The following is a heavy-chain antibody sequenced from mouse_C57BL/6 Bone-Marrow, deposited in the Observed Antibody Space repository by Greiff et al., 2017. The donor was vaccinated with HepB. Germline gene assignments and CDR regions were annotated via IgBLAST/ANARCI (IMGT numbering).Heavy chain of an antibody. V-gene: IGHV1-5*01. CDR1: GYTFTSYW. CDR2: IYPGNSDT. D-gene: IGHD2-1*01. CDR3: TNNGNYGWYYFDY. Sequence: VQLQQSGTVLARPGASVKMSCKTSGYTFTSYWMHWVKQRPGQGLEWIGAIYPGNSDTSYNQKFKGKAKLTAVTSASTAYMELSSLTNEDSAVYYCTNNGNYGWYYFDYWGQGTTLTVSS. J-gene: IGHJ2*01.